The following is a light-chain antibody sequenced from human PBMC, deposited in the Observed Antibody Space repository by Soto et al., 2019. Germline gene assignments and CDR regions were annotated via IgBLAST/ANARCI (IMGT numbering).Light chain of an antibody. V-gene: IGKV2-24*01. CDR3: MQATQSPWT. CDR1: QSLVHNDGNTY. Sequence: DIVMTQTPLSSPVTLGQAASISCRSSQSLVHNDGNTYLSWFQQRPGQPPRLLLYKISDRFSGVTDRFSGSGTGTDFILTISRVEAEDVGVYYCMQATQSPWTFGQGTKVEIK. CDR2: KIS. J-gene: IGKJ1*01.